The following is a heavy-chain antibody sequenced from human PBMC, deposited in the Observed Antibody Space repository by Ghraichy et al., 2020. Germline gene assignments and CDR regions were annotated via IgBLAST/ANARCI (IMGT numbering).Heavy chain of an antibody. D-gene: IGHD2-2*01. V-gene: IGHV3-7*03. CDR3: AREVGYCSSTSCYGGGYYYYYYMDV. CDR1: GFTFSSYW. CDR2: IKQDGSEK. J-gene: IGHJ6*03. Sequence: GGPLRLSCAASGFTFSSYWMSWVRQAPGKGLEWVANIKQDGSEKYYVDSVKGRFTISRDNAKNSLYLQMNSLRAEDTAVYYCAREVGYCSSTSCYGGGYYYYYYMDVWGKGTTVTVSS.